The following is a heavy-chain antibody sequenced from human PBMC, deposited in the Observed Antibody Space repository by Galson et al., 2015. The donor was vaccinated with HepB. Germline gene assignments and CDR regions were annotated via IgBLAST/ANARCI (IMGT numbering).Heavy chain of an antibody. J-gene: IGHJ6*02. V-gene: IGHV1-2*02. Sequence: SVKVSCKASGYSFTAYYIHWVRQAPGQGLEWVAWINPAGGGTNYAQKFQGRVTVTSDTSTSTVYMELTRLTSDDTAVYYCARDLFRGTYGMDVWGPGTTVTVS. CDR2: INPAGGGT. CDR1: GYSFTAYY. CDR3: ARDLFRGTYGMDV. D-gene: IGHD3-10*01.